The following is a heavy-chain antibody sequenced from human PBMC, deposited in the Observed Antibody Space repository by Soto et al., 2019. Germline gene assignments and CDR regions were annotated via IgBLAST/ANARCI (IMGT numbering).Heavy chain of an antibody. CDR2: IRSKAYGGTT. J-gene: IGHJ6*04. D-gene: IGHD2-2*01. V-gene: IGHV3-49*03. Sequence: PGGSLRLSCTASGFTFGDYAVSWFRQAPGKGLEWVAFIRSKAYGGTTEYAASVKGTFTISRDDSKSIAYLQMNSLKTEDTAVYYCYRDCSSSSCDGLDVWGKGTTVTVSS. CDR1: GFTFGDYA. CDR3: YRDCSSSSCDGLDV.